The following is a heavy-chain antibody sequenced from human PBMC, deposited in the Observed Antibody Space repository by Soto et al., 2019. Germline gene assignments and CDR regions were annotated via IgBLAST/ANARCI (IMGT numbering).Heavy chain of an antibody. CDR1: GYTFTGYY. J-gene: IGHJ6*02. V-gene: IGHV1-2*02. CDR3: ARVRSICSPADV. CDR2: INPNSGGT. Sequence: GASVKVSCKASGYTFTGYYMHWVRQAPGQGLEWMRWINPNSGGTNYAQKFQGRVTMTRDTSISTAYMELSRLRSDDTAVYYCARVRSICSPADVWGQGTTVTVSS. D-gene: IGHD1-26*01.